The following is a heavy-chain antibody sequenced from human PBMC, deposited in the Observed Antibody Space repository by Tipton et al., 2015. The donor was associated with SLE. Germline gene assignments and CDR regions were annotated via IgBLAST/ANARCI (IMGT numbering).Heavy chain of an antibody. D-gene: IGHD7-27*01. J-gene: IGHJ4*02. V-gene: IGHV4-30-2*01. CDR1: GGSISSGGYS. CDR2: IYHSGST. Sequence: TLSLTCAVSGGSISSGGYSWSWIRQPPGKGLEWIGYIYHSGSTNYNPSLKSRVTISVDTSKNQFSLKLSSVTAADTAVYYCARRPDWGSEVRIPFDYWGQGTLVTVSS. CDR3: ARRPDWGSEVRIPFDY.